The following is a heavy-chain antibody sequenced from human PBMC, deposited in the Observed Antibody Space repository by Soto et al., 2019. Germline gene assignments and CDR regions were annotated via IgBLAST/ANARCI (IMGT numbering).Heavy chain of an antibody. CDR2: IIPVFGTT. CDR1: GGTFNSNA. CDR3: ASRWGYSYGSGGYFDL. Sequence: ASVKVSCKASGGTFNSNAISWVRQAPGQGLEWMGGIIPVFGTTNYAQKFQDRVTISADASTGTAYMELNNLRSEDTALYYCASRWGYSYGSGGYFDLWGRGTLVTVSS. V-gene: IGHV1-69*13. D-gene: IGHD5-18*01. J-gene: IGHJ2*01.